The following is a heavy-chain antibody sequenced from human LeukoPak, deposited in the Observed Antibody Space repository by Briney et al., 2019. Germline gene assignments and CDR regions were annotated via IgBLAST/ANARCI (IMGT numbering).Heavy chain of an antibody. CDR2: ISWNSGSI. CDR3: AKGNYYDSSGYPDY. Sequence: PGGSLRLSCAASGFTFDDYAMHWVRQAPGKGLEWVSGISWNSGSIGYADSVKGRFTISRDNAENSLYLQMNSLRAEDTALYYCAKGNYYDSSGYPDYWGQGTLVTVSS. J-gene: IGHJ4*02. CDR1: GFTFDDYA. D-gene: IGHD3-22*01. V-gene: IGHV3-9*01.